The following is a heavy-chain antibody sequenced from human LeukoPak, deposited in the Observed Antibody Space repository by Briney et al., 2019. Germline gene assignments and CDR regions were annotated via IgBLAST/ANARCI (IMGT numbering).Heavy chain of an antibody. CDR3: TRATRDVGIDY. D-gene: IGHD1-26*01. J-gene: IGHJ4*02. CDR1: GGSFSGYY. V-gene: IGHV4-34*01. Sequence: SETLSLTCAVYGGSFSGYYWSWIRQPPGKGLEWIGEINHSGSTNYNPSLKSRVTISVDTSKNQFSLKLSSVTAEDTAIYYCTRATRDVGIDYWGQGTLVTVSS. CDR2: INHSGST.